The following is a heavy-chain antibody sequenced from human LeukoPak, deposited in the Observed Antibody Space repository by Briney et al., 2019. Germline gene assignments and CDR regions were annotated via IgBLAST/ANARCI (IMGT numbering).Heavy chain of an antibody. Sequence: GGSLRLSCAASGFTFINYWMSWVRQAPGKGLEWVANIKQDGSEKYYVDSVKGRITISRDNAKNSLYLQMNSLRAEDTALYYCARIDTYYYDSSGYYSAFDIWGQGTIVTVSS. CDR1: GFTFINYW. D-gene: IGHD3-22*01. V-gene: IGHV3-7*05. CDR2: IKQDGSEK. CDR3: ARIDTYYYDSSGYYSAFDI. J-gene: IGHJ3*02.